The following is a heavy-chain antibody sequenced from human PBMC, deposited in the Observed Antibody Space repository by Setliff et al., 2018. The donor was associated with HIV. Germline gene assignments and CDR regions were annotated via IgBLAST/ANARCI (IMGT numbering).Heavy chain of an antibody. CDR2: INAGNGNT. V-gene: IGHV1-2*02. Sequence: ASVKVSCKASGYIFTDYYIHWVRQAPGQGLEWMGWINAGNGNTKYSQKFQGRVTMTRDTSISTAFMDLSRLRSDDTAVYYCARDPGYKSSWYGAFDIWGQGTMVTVSS. CDR1: GYIFTDYY. J-gene: IGHJ3*02. D-gene: IGHD6-13*01. CDR3: ARDPGYKSSWYGAFDI.